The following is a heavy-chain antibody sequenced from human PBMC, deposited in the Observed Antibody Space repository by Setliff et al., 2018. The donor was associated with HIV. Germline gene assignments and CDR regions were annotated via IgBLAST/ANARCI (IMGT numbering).Heavy chain of an antibody. CDR1: GGSLSDYY. Sequence: SETLSLTCTVSGGSLSDYYWSWIRQAPGKGLEWIGYVYYNGNINYNPSLRSRVTISVDTSKNQFSLTLSSVTAADTAVYYCASRWGSYYDTNGHPFDYWGQGTLVTVSS. D-gene: IGHD3-22*01. CDR3: ASRWGSYYDTNGHPFDY. CDR2: VYYNGNI. V-gene: IGHV4-59*08. J-gene: IGHJ4*02.